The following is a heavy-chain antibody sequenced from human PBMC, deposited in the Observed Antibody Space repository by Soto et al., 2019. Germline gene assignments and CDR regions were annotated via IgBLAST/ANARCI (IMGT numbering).Heavy chain of an antibody. V-gene: IGHV4-59*08. CDR1: GGSISSYY. CDR3: ARHAPYCSSTSHCAYGMDV. D-gene: IGHD2-2*01. CDR2: IYYSGST. J-gene: IGHJ6*02. Sequence: SETVSLTCTVSGGSISSYYWSWIRQPPEKGLEWIGYIYYSGSTHYNPSLKSRVTISVDTSKNQFSLKLSSVTAADTAVYYCARHAPYCSSTSHCAYGMDVWGQGTTVTVSS.